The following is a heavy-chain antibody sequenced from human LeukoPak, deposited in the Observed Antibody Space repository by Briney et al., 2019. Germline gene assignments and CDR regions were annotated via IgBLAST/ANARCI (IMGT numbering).Heavy chain of an antibody. V-gene: IGHV1-69*06. CDR1: GDTFSNHP. D-gene: IGHD3-22*01. Sequence: GASVKVSCKASGDTFSNHPINWVRQAPGQGLEWLGMIIPIFNSLKYAEKFQGRLTITADKATTTAYLELSSLESDDTAVYYCAREWGYYDSTGAYHGASWFDSWGQGTLVTVSS. CDR3: AREWGYYDSTGAYHGASWFDS. CDR2: IIPIFNSL. J-gene: IGHJ5*01.